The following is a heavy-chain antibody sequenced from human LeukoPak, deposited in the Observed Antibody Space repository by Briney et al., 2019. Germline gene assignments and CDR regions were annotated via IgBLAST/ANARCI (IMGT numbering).Heavy chain of an antibody. D-gene: IGHD2-2*01. Sequence: PSETLSLTCTVSGGSISSYYWSWIRQPPGKGLEWIGYIYYSGSTNYNPSLKSRVTMSVDTSKSQFSLKLSSVTAADTAAYYCASGATYCSSTSCPPDYWGQGTLVTVSS. CDR3: ASGATYCSSTSCPPDY. CDR1: GGSISSYY. CDR2: IYYSGST. J-gene: IGHJ4*02. V-gene: IGHV4-59*12.